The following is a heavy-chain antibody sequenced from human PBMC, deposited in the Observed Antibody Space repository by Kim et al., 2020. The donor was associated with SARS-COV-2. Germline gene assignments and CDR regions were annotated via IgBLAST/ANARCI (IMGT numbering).Heavy chain of an antibody. CDR3: ARLRIAVAGTYYYYGMDV. D-gene: IGHD6-19*01. Sequence: SETLSLTCAVYGGSFSGYYWSWIRQPPGKGLEWIGEINHSGSTNYNPSLKSRVTISVDTSKNQFSLKLSSVTAADTAVYYCARLRIAVAGTYYYYGMDVWGQGTTVTVSS. V-gene: IGHV4-34*01. J-gene: IGHJ6*02. CDR1: GGSFSGYY. CDR2: INHSGST.